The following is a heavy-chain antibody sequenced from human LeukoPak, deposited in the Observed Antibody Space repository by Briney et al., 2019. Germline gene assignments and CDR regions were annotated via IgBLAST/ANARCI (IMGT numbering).Heavy chain of an antibody. V-gene: IGHV1-3*01. CDR2: INAGNGNT. Sequence: VKVACKASGYTFTSYAMHWVRQAPGQRLEWMGWINAGNGNTKYSQKFQGRVTITRDTSASTAYMELSSLRSEDTAVYYCARAHYDSSGYYYFDYWGQGTLVTVSS. D-gene: IGHD3-22*01. J-gene: IGHJ4*02. CDR1: GYTFTSYA. CDR3: ARAHYDSSGYYYFDY.